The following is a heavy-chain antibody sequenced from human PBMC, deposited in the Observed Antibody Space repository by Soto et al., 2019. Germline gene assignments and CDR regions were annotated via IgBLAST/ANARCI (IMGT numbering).Heavy chain of an antibody. CDR3: TRLKGEGSHRVVPNNYGMDV. Sequence: GGSLRLSCAASGFTFSGSAMHWVRQASGKGLEWVGRIRSKANSYATAYAASVKGRFTISRDDSKNTAYLQMNSLKTEDTAVYYCTRLKGEGSHRVVPNNYGMDVWGQGTTVTVSS. CDR1: GFTFSGSA. CDR2: IRSKANSYAT. J-gene: IGHJ6*02. D-gene: IGHD3-3*01. V-gene: IGHV3-73*01.